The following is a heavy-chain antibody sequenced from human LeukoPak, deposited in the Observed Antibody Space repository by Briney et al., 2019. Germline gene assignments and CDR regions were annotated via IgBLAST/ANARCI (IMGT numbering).Heavy chain of an antibody. D-gene: IGHD2-15*01. Sequence: PGGSLRLSCAASGFTFSNAWLSWVRQAPGKGLEWVGRIKSSADGGATDYAAPVKGRFTVSRDDSKDTLYLQMSSLKTEDTAVYYCSLRYCSGSSCPGYWGQGTLVTVSS. CDR2: IKSSADGGAT. CDR1: GFTFSNAW. CDR3: SLRYCSGSSCPGY. J-gene: IGHJ4*02. V-gene: IGHV3-15*01.